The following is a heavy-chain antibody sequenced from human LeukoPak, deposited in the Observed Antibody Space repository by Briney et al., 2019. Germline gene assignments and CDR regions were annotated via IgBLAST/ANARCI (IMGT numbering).Heavy chain of an antibody. CDR2: ISSSSSFL. CDR1: RFTFSSYS. Sequence: GGSLRLSCAASRFTFSSYSMNWVRQAPGKGLEWVSSISSSSSFLYYADSVKGRFTISRDNAKNSLYLQMNSLRAEETAVYYCARDRDGYNNPGYWGQGTLVTVSS. CDR3: ARDRDGYNNPGY. D-gene: IGHD5-24*01. J-gene: IGHJ4*02. V-gene: IGHV3-21*01.